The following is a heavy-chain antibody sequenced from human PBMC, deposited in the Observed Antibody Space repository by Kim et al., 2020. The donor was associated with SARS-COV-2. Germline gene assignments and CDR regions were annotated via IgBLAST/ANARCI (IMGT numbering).Heavy chain of an antibody. CDR3: ARGSSSWYDDY. Sequence: NYNPSLKSRVTISVDTSKNQFSLKLSSVTAADTAVYYCARGSSSWYDDYWGQGTLVTVSS. V-gene: IGHV4-59*09. J-gene: IGHJ4*02. D-gene: IGHD6-13*01.